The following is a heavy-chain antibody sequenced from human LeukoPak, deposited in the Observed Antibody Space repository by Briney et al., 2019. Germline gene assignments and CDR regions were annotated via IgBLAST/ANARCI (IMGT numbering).Heavy chain of an antibody. Sequence: GASVKVSCKASGYTFTSYGISWVRQAPGQGLEWMGWISAYNGNTSYAQKLQGRVTMTTDTSTSTAYMELMSLRSDDTAVYYCATYYDYIWGSYRQPNTAFDYWGQGTLVTVSS. V-gene: IGHV1-18*01. CDR3: ATYYDYIWGSYRQPNTAFDY. D-gene: IGHD3-16*02. CDR2: ISAYNGNT. J-gene: IGHJ4*02. CDR1: GYTFTSYG.